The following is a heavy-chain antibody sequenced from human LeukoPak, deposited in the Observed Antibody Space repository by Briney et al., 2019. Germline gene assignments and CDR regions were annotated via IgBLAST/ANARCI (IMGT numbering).Heavy chain of an antibody. J-gene: IGHJ6*02. CDR3: AKEGSTSPTYYYYYGMDV. CDR1: GFTSDDYA. Sequence: GGSLRLSCAASGFTSDDYAMHWVRQAPGKGLEWVSLISGDGGSTYYADSVKGRFTISRDNSKNSLYLQMNSLRTEDTALYYCAKEGSTSPTYYYYYGMDVWGQGTTVTVSS. V-gene: IGHV3-43*02. D-gene: IGHD2-2*01. CDR2: ISGDGGST.